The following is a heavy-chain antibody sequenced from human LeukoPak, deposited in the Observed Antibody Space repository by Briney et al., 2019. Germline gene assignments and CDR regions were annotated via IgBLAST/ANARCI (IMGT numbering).Heavy chain of an antibody. J-gene: IGHJ4*02. V-gene: IGHV3-33*01. CDR3: ARETGLYGDYGRGLSDY. CDR2: IWYDGSNK. Sequence: PGGSLRLSCAASGFTFSSYGMHWVRQAPGKGLEWVAVIWYDGSNKYYADSVKGRFTISRDNPKNTLYLQMNSLRAEDTAVYYCARETGLYGDYGRGLSDYWGQGTLVTVSS. D-gene: IGHD4-17*01. CDR1: GFTFSSYG.